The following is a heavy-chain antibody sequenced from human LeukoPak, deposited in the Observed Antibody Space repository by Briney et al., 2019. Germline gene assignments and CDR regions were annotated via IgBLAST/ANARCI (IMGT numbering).Heavy chain of an antibody. CDR1: GYTFTSYG. J-gene: IGHJ6*02. D-gene: IGHD5-18*01. Sequence: ASVKVSCKASGYTFTSYGISWVRQAPGQGLEWMGWISAYNGNTNYAQKLQGRVTMTTDTSTSTAYMELRSLRSGDTAVYYCAREYTAMVWGYGMDVWGQGTTVTVSS. CDR3: AREYTAMVWGYGMDV. V-gene: IGHV1-18*01. CDR2: ISAYNGNT.